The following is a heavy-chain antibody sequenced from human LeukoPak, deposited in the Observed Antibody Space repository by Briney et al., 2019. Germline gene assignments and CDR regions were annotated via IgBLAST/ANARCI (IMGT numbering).Heavy chain of an antibody. Sequence: GGSLRLSCAASGFTFSSYSMNWVRQSPGKGLEWVSSISSSGRYIYYADSVKGRFTISRDNSENSLYLQMDSLTAEDTAVYYCTRKGSQWDFIVDYWGQGTRVAVSP. D-gene: IGHD1-26*01. CDR1: GFTFSSYS. CDR3: TRKGSQWDFIVDY. CDR2: ISSSGRYI. J-gene: IGHJ4*02. V-gene: IGHV3-21*01.